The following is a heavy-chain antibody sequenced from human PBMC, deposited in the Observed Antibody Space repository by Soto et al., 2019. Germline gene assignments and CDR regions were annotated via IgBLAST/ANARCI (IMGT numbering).Heavy chain of an antibody. D-gene: IGHD6-13*01. CDR1: GYSFTGYW. V-gene: IGHV5-51*01. CDR3: ARLQAAAGDNDLTFDY. J-gene: IGHJ4*02. CDR2: IYPGDSDT. Sequence: GESLKISCKGSGYSFTGYWIGWVRQMPGKGLEWMGIIYPGDSDTRYSPSFQGQVTISVDKSISTAYLQWSSLKASDTAMYYCARLQAAAGDNDLTFDYWGQGTLVTVSS.